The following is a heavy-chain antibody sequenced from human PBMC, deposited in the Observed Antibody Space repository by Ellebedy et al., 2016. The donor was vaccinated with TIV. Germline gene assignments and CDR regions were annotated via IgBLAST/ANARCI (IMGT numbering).Heavy chain of an antibody. D-gene: IGHD3-22*01. CDR1: GFTFSDHY. J-gene: IGHJ6*02. CDR2: MSSSGSTI. Sequence: GGSLRLSCAASGFTFSDHYMSWIRQAPGKGLEWVSYMSSSGSTIYYADSVKGRFTISRDNAKNSLYLQMNSLRAEDTAVYYCARDYYGSSGYYYRSPYYYGMDVWGQGTTVTVSS. CDR3: ARDYYGSSGYYYRSPYYYGMDV. V-gene: IGHV3-11*01.